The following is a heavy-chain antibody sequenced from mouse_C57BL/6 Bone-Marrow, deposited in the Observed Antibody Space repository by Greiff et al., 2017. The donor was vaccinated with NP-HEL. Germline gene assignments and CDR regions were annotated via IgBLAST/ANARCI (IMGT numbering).Heavy chain of an antibody. CDR2: IDPSDSYT. Sequence: QVQLQQPGAELVMPGASVKLSCKASGYTFTSYWMPWVKQRPGQGLEWIGEIDPSDSYTNYNQKFKGKSTLTVDKSSSTAYMQLSSLTSEDSAVYCCAICGSRGDYDYWGKGTTLTVSS. V-gene: IGHV1-69*01. CDR1: GYTFTSYW. CDR3: AICGSRGDYDY. D-gene: IGHD1-1*01. J-gene: IGHJ2*01.